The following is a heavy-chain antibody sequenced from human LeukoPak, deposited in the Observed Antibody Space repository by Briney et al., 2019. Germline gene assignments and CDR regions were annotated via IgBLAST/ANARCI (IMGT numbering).Heavy chain of an antibody. V-gene: IGHV4-59*11. CDR2: IYYSGST. Sequence: PSETLSLTRTVSGGSISSHYWSWIRQPPGKGLEWIGYIYYSGSTNYNPSLKSRVTISVDTSKNQFSLKLSSVTAADTAVYYCARGTGPFDYWGQGNLVTVSS. J-gene: IGHJ4*02. CDR1: GGSISSHY. CDR3: ARGTGPFDY.